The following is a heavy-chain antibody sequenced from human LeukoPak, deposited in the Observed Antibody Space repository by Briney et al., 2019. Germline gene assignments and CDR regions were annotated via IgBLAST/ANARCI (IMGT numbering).Heavy chain of an antibody. V-gene: IGHV3-13*01. CDR2: IGTAGDT. D-gene: IGHD3-3*01. Sequence: GGSLRLSCAASGFTFSSYDMPWVRQATGKGLEWVSAIGTAGDTYYPGSVKGRFTISRENAKNSLYLQMNSLRAEDTAVYYCAKLFSEYYDFWSGYFLDYGMDVWGQGTTVTVSS. CDR1: GFTFSSYD. J-gene: IGHJ6*02. CDR3: AKLFSEYYDFWSGYFLDYGMDV.